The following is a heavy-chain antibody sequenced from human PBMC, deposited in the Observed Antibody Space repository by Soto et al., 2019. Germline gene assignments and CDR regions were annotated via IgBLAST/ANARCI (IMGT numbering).Heavy chain of an antibody. CDR2: ISAYNGNT. J-gene: IGHJ4*02. CDR3: AIVRYDFWSGYYLYYFDY. V-gene: IGHV1-18*01. Sequence: ASVKVSCKASGYTFTSYGISWVRQAPGQGLEWMGWISAYNGNTNYAQKLQGRVTMTTDTSTITAYMELRSLISDDTAVFYFAIVRYDFWSGYYLYYFDYWGQGTLVTVSS. D-gene: IGHD3-3*01. CDR1: GYTFTSYG.